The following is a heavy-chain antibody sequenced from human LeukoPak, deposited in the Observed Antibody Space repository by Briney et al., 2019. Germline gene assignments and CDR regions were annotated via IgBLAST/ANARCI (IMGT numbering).Heavy chain of an antibody. Sequence: GASVKVSCKASGYTFTSYGISWVRQAPGQGLEWMGWISAYNGNTNYAQKLQGRVTMTTDTSTSTAYMELRSLRSDDTAVYYGARDPDFILFCCGTSFDVWGQGTMVTVSS. J-gene: IGHJ3*01. CDR1: GYTFTSYG. CDR2: ISAYNGNT. V-gene: IGHV1-18*01. CDR3: ARDPDFILFCCGTSFDV. D-gene: IGHD3-9*01.